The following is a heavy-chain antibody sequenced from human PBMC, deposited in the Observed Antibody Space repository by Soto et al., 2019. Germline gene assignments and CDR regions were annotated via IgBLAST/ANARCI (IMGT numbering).Heavy chain of an antibody. D-gene: IGHD5-18*01. CDR1: GYTFTSYG. CDR2: ISAYNGNT. J-gene: IGHJ1*01. CDR3: ARDPGYSYGPEYFQH. V-gene: IGHV1-18*01. Sequence: GVSVKVSCKSPGYTFTSYGISWVRHATGQGLEWMGWISAYNGNTNYAQKLQGRVTMTTDTSTSTAYMELRSLRSDDTAVYYCARDPGYSYGPEYFQHWGQGTLVTVSS.